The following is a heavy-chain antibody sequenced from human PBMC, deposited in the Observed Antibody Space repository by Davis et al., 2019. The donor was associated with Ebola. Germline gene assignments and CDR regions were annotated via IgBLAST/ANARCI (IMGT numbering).Heavy chain of an antibody. V-gene: IGHV1-18*01. CDR1: GYTFTSYG. D-gene: IGHD2-15*01. CDR3: ARGYCSGGSCYSRWFDP. Sequence: ASVKVSCKASGYTFTSYGISWVRQAPGQGLEWMGWISAYNGNTNYAQKLQGRVTMTTDTSTSTAYMELSSLRSEDTAVYYCARGYCSGGSCYSRWFDPWGQGTLVTVSS. CDR2: ISAYNGNT. J-gene: IGHJ5*02.